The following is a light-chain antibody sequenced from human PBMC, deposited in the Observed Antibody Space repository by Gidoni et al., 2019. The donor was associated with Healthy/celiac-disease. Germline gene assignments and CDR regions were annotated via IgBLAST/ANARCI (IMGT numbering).Light chain of an antibody. CDR2: YAS. J-gene: IGLJ2*01. Sequence: SSVLPQPPSVSVAPGKTARITCGGNNIGSKSGHWYQQKPGQAPVLVIYYASDRPSGIPERFSGSNSGNTATLTISRVEAGDEADYYCQVWDSSSDHPVFGGGTKLTVL. CDR1: NIGSKS. V-gene: IGLV3-21*04. CDR3: QVWDSSSDHPV.